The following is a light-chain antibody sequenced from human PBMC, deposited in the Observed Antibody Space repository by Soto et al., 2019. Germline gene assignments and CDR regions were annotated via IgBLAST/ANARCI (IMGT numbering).Light chain of an antibody. Sequence: EIVLTQSPGTLSLSPGERATLSCRASQSVSSSLAWYQQKGGQAPRLLIHGVSSRATGIPDRFSGSGSGTGFTLTISRLEPEDFAVYYCQQYGGSPRTFGQGTKVEVK. J-gene: IGKJ1*01. CDR1: QSVSSS. CDR2: GVS. CDR3: QQYGGSPRT. V-gene: IGKV3-20*01.